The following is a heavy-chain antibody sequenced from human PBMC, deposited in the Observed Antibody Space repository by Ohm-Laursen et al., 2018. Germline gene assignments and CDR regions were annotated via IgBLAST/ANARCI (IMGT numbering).Heavy chain of an antibody. J-gene: IGHJ6*02. V-gene: IGHV3-11*01. CDR2: ISSSGSTI. CDR3: ARAPGEYYYYYYGMDV. CDR1: GFTFSSYA. Sequence: SLRLSCSASGFTFSSYAMSWVRQAPGKGLEWVSYISSSGSTIYYADSVKGRFTISRDNAKNSLYLQMNSLRAEDTAVYYCARAPGEYYYYYYGMDVWGQGTTVTVSS. D-gene: IGHD1-14*01.